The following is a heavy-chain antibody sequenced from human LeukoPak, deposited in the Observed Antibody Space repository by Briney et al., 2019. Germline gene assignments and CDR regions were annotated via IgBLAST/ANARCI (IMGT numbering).Heavy chain of an antibody. CDR2: ISSSSSTI. CDR3: ARGQATSGSYPYDY. D-gene: IGHD1-26*01. V-gene: IGHV3-48*01. CDR1: GFTFSRYA. Sequence: GGSLRLSCAASGFTFSRYAMSWVRQAPGKGLEWVSYISSSSSTIYYADSVKGRFTISRDNAKNSLYLQMNSLRAEDTAVYYCARGQATSGSYPYDYWGQGTLVTVSS. J-gene: IGHJ4*02.